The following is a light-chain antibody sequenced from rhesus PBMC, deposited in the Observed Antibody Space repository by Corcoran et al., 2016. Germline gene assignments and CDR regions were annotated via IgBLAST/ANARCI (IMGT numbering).Light chain of an antibody. CDR2: GAA. J-gene: IGKJ3*01. V-gene: IGKV3S11*01. CDR1: QSVSSY. Sequence: QVILTQSPATLSLSPGERATPSCRASQSVSSYLAWYQQKPGQAPSLLIYGAASRATGIPDRFSGSGSGTVFTLTISSLEPKDVGVFYCQQYSTWPFAFGPGTKLDIK. CDR3: QQYSTWPFA.